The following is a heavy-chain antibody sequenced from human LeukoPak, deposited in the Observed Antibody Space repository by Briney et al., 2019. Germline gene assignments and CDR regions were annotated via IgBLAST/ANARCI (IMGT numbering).Heavy chain of an antibody. CDR2: ISGNNGNI. J-gene: IGHJ4*02. Sequence: GASVKVSCNASGYNFTSYGISWVRQAPGQGLEWMGWISGNNGNINYAQKLQGRVTMTTDTSTSTAYMELRSLRSDDTAVYYCARDQGSGWSIWGQGTLVTVSS. CDR1: GYNFTSYG. CDR3: ARDQGSGWSI. D-gene: IGHD6-19*01. V-gene: IGHV1-18*01.